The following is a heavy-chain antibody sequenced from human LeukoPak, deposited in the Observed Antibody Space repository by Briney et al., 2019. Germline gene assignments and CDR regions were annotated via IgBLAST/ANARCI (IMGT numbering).Heavy chain of an antibody. Sequence: GGSLRLSYAASGFTFDDYAMHWVRQAPGEGLEWVSGISWNSGSIGYADSVKGRFTISRDNAKNSLYLQMNSLRAEDTALYYCAKDGPVGYSSSWYSVDYGTDVWGQGTTVTVSS. J-gene: IGHJ6*02. V-gene: IGHV3-9*01. CDR3: AKDGPVGYSSSWYSVDYGTDV. CDR2: ISWNSGSI. CDR1: GFTFDDYA. D-gene: IGHD6-13*01.